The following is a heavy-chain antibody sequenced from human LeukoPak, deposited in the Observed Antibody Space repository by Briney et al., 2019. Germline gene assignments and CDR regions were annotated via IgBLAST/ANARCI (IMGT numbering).Heavy chain of an antibody. CDR2: ISSGSSTI. Sequence: GGSLRLSCAASGFTYTSYSMNWVRQAPGKGLEWVSYISSGSSTIYYADSVKGRFTISRDNAKNSLYLHMNSLRAEDTAVYYCARDDYGDYFFDYWGQGTLVTVSS. CDR3: ARDDYGDYFFDY. D-gene: IGHD4-17*01. CDR1: GFTYTSYS. V-gene: IGHV3-48*01. J-gene: IGHJ4*02.